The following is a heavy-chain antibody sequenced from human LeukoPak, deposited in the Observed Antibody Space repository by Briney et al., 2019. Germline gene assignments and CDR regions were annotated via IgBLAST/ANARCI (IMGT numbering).Heavy chain of an antibody. CDR2: VSGSGSTV. CDR1: GFTFGDHI. Sequence: SGGSLRLSCAASGFTFGDHIMNWVRQLPGKRLEWVAYVSGSGSTVYYADSVKGRFTVSRDNGKSSLYLQMNSLRVEDTALYYCVRQFASWGQGTLVTVSS. J-gene: IGHJ4*02. V-gene: IGHV3-48*01. CDR3: VRQFAS.